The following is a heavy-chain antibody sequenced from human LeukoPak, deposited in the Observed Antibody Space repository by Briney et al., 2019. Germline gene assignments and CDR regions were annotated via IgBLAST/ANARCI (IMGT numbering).Heavy chain of an antibody. CDR2: IYSSGSP. J-gene: IGHJ4*02. CDR3: ARRIDLAGSTFDY. D-gene: IGHD3-9*01. Sequence: SDTLSLTCTVSGGSISSRNHYWFWIRQPPGKGLEWLGSIYSSGSPSYTPSLNRRVTISLDTSKNQFSLKMSAVTAADTAVYYCARRIDLAGSTFDYWGQGALVTVSS. V-gene: IGHV4-39*01. CDR1: GGSISSRNHY.